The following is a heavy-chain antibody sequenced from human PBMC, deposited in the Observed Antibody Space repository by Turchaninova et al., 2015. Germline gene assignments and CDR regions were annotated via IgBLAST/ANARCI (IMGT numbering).Heavy chain of an antibody. CDR1: GDSISRGYD. CDR2: IYHSGST. V-gene: IGHV4-38-2*01. Sequence: QVQLQESGPGLVKPSEPLSFTFACFGDSISRGYDWGGIRQPPGKGLEWIGSIYHSGSTYYNPSLKSRVTISVDTSKNQFSLKLSSVTAADTAVYYCAGLGIAAAGTTRDYWGQGTLVTVSS. D-gene: IGHD6-13*01. CDR3: AGLGIAAAGTTRDY. J-gene: IGHJ4*02.